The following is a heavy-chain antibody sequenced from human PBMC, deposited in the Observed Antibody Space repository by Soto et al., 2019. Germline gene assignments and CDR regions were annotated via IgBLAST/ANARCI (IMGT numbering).Heavy chain of an antibody. CDR1: GFSLSTSGVG. Sequence: QITLKESGPTLVKPTQTLTLTCTFSGFSLSTSGVGVGWIRQPPGKALEWLALIYWDDDKRYSPSLKSRLTITKDTSNNQVVLTMTNMDPVDTATYYCAHSQGLLRYFDWLPAFDYWGQGTLVTVSS. CDR2: IYWDDDK. V-gene: IGHV2-5*02. D-gene: IGHD3-9*01. CDR3: AHSQGLLRYFDWLPAFDY. J-gene: IGHJ4*02.